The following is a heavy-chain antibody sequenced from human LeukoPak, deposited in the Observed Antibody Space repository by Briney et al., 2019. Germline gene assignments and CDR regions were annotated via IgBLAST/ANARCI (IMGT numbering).Heavy chain of an antibody. J-gene: IGHJ3*02. D-gene: IGHD1-26*01. Sequence: GGSLRLSCAASGFIFSDHYMDWVRQAPGKGLEWVGRTRNEANIYTTKYAASVKGRFTISRDDSKNSLYLQMNSLKTEDTAVYYCASPVGATTVRAFDIWGQGTMVTVPS. CDR2: TRNEANIYTT. V-gene: IGHV3-72*01. CDR3: ASPVGATTVRAFDI. CDR1: GFIFSDHY.